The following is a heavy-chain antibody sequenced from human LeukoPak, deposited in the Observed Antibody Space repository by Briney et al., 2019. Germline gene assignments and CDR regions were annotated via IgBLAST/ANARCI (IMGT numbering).Heavy chain of an antibody. CDR1: GVSFSGYY. CDR2: INHSGST. Sequence: PSETLSLTCAVYGVSFSGYYWSSIRHPPGKGLEWIGEINHSGSTNYNPSLKSRVTISVDTSKNQFSLKLSSVTAADTAVYYCARAYYSASGSYDYWGQGTLVTVSS. CDR3: ARAYYSASGSYDY. D-gene: IGHD3-10*01. V-gene: IGHV4-34*01. J-gene: IGHJ4*02.